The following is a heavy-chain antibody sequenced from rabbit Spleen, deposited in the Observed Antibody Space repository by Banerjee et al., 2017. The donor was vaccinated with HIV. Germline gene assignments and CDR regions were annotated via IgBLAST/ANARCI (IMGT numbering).Heavy chain of an antibody. D-gene: IGHD1-1*01. CDR2: IAGSSSGFT. J-gene: IGHJ5*01. V-gene: IGHV1S45*01. CDR1: GFSFSSSDY. CDR3: ARDDGGGQISDRLNL. Sequence: QEQLVESGGGLVQPGGSLKLSCKASGFSFSSSDYMCWVRQAPGKGLEWISCIAGSSSGFTYSATWAKGRFTCSKTSSTTVTLQMTSLTVADTATYFCARDDGGGQISDRLNLWGQGTLVTVS.